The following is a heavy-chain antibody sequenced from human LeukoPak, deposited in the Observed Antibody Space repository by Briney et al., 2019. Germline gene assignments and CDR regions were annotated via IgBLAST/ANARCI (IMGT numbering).Heavy chain of an antibody. CDR3: ARDFCSGGSCYWRFDY. Sequence: SQTLSLTCAISGDTVSSNSAAWNWIRQSPSRGLEWLGRTYYRSKWNNDYAVSVKSRITINPDTCKNQFSLQLNSVTPEDTAVYYCARDFCSGGSCYWRFDYWGQGTLVTVSS. CDR1: GDTVSSNSAA. V-gene: IGHV6-1*01. J-gene: IGHJ4*02. D-gene: IGHD2-15*01. CDR2: TYYRSKWNN.